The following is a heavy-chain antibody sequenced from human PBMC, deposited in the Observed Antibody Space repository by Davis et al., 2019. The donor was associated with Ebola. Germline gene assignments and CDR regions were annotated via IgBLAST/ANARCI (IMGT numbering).Heavy chain of an antibody. CDR3: ARSGYYDFWSGYVWFDP. V-gene: IGHV3-48*02. D-gene: IGHD3-3*01. J-gene: IGHJ5*02. CDR1: GFSFISHA. Sequence: PSETLSLTCAASGFSFISHAMHWVRQAPGKGLEWVSYISSSSSTIYYADSVKGRFTISRDNAKNSLYLQMNSLRDEDTAVYYCARSGYYDFWSGYVWFDPWGQGTLVTVSS. CDR2: ISSSSSTI.